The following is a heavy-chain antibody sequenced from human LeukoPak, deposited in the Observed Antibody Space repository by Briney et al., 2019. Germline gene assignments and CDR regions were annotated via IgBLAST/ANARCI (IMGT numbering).Heavy chain of an antibody. J-gene: IGHJ2*01. CDR2: IYYSGST. V-gene: IGHV4-59*12. Sequence: SETLSLTCTVSGGSISSYYWSWIRQPPGKGLEWIGYIYYSGSTNYNPSLKSRVTISVDTSKNQFSLKLTSVTAADAAVYFCARGVGSGLVNWYFDLWGRGTRLTVSS. D-gene: IGHD6-19*01. CDR1: GGSISSYY. CDR3: ARGVGSGLVNWYFDL.